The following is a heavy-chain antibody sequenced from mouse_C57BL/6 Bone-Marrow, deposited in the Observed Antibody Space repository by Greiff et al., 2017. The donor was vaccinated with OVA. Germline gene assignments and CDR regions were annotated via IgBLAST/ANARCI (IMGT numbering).Heavy chain of an antibody. CDR1: GFNIKDYY. D-gene: IGHD2-3*01. Sequence: VQLKESGAELVKPGASVKLSCTASGFNIKDYYMPWVKQRTEQGLEWIGRIDPEDGETKYAPKFQGKATITADTSSNTAYLQLSSLTSEDTAVYYCARDDGYYWFAYWGQGTLVTVSA. V-gene: IGHV14-2*01. J-gene: IGHJ3*01. CDR2: IDPEDGET. CDR3: ARDDGYYWFAY.